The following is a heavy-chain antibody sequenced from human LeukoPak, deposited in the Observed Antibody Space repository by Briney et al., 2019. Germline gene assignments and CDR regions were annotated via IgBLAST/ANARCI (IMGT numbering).Heavy chain of an antibody. D-gene: IGHD1-1*01. CDR1: GGSISSSY. CDR3: ASGPYWNDAWFDP. J-gene: IGHJ5*02. CDR2: IHYSGST. Sequence: SETLSLTCTVSGGSISSSYWSWIRQPPGKGLEWIGSIHYSGSTSYNSSLKSRVTISVDTSKNQFSLKLSSVTAADTAVYYCASGPYWNDAWFDPWGQGTLVTVSS. V-gene: IGHV4-59*01.